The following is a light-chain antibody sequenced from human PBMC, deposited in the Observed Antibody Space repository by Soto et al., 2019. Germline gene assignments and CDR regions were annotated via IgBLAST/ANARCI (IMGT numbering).Light chain of an antibody. V-gene: IGKV1-5*01. CDR1: QGISRW. Sequence: DIQMTQSPSTLSASVGDRVTITCRASQGISRWLAWYQQKPGKAPNVLIYDASSLESGDPSRFSGSGSGTEFPLTISSLQPDDFATYYCQQFNSYPWTFGQGTKVEVK. CDR2: DAS. CDR3: QQFNSYPWT. J-gene: IGKJ1*01.